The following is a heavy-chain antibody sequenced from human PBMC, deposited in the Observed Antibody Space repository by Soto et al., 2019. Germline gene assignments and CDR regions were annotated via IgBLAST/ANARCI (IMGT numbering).Heavy chain of an antibody. Sequence: LRLSCAASGFTFGNNWMSWVRQAPGKGLEWVANIKRDGSEKYYVDSVKGRFAISRENAKNTLYLQMNSLRADDTAVYYCASLEWESSGYADYWGQGTLVTVSS. V-gene: IGHV3-7*03. CDR1: GFTFGNNW. J-gene: IGHJ4*02. CDR2: IKRDGSEK. D-gene: IGHD3-3*01. CDR3: ASLEWESSGYADY.